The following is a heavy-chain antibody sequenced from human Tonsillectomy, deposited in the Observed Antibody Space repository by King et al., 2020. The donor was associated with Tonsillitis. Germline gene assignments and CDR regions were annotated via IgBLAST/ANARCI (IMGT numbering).Heavy chain of an antibody. J-gene: IGHJ4*02. V-gene: IGHV3-23*04. CDR3: AKGAPGIAVAGSGAFDY. CDR2: ISGSGGDT. CDR1: GFTFSSYA. D-gene: IGHD6-19*01. Sequence: VQLVESGGGLVQPGGSLRLSCAASGFTFSSYAMSWVRQAPGKGLEWVSGISGSGGDTYFADPVKDRFTISRDNSMNTLYLKMNSLRAEDTAVYYCAKGAPGIAVAGSGAFDYWGQGTLVTVSS.